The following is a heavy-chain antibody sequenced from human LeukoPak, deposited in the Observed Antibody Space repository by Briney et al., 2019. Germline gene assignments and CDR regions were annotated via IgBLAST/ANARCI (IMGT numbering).Heavy chain of an antibody. V-gene: IGHV3-7*01. CDR2: IKQDGSEK. J-gene: IGHJ3*02. Sequence: GGSLRLSCTASGFTFSIYCMSWVRQAPGKGLEWVANIKQDGSEKNYVDSVKGRFTISRDNAKTSLYLQMDSLRAEDTAVYYCVRKNAFDMWGQGTTVTGAS. CDR3: VRKNAFDM. CDR1: GFTFSIYC.